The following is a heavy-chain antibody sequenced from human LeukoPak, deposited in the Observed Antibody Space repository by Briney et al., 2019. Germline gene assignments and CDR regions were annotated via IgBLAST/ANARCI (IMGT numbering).Heavy chain of an antibody. D-gene: IGHD5-12*01. CDR3: AIRKSGNAIDY. CDR1: GFAVSSNY. CDR2: YSGGST. Sequence: GGSLRLSCAASGFAVSSNYMSWVRQAPGKGLEWVAVYSGGSTNYADSVKGRFTISRDNSKNTLYLLMNSLRAEDTAVYYCAIRKSGNAIDYWGQGTLVTVSS. J-gene: IGHJ4*02. V-gene: IGHV3-66*01.